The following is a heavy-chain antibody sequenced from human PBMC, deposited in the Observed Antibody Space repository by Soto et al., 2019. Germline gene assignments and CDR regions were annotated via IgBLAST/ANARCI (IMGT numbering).Heavy chain of an antibody. J-gene: IGHJ2*01. V-gene: IGHV1-69*01. CDR2: IIPIFGTA. D-gene: IGHD6-6*01. Sequence: QVQLVQSGAEVKKPGSSVKVSCKASGGTFSSYAISWVRQAPGQGLEWMGGIIPIFGTANYAQQFQGRVTITADESTRTAYMELSILRSEDTAVYYCARTRIAAHQWYFDLWCRGTLVTVS. CDR1: GGTFSSYA. CDR3: ARTRIAAHQWYFDL.